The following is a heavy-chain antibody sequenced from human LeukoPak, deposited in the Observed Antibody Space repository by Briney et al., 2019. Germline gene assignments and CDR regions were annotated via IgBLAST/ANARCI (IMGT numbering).Heavy chain of an antibody. CDR3: ARVPGAARLRYYFDY. J-gene: IGHJ4*02. CDR2: IIPIFGTA. D-gene: IGHD6-6*01. CDR1: GYTFTSYY. V-gene: IGHV1-69*13. Sequence: SVKVSCKASGYTFTSYYMHWVRQAPGQGLEWMGGIIPIFGTANYAQKFQGRVTITADESTSTAYMELSSLRSEDTAVYYCARVPGAARLRYYFDYWGQGTLVTVSS.